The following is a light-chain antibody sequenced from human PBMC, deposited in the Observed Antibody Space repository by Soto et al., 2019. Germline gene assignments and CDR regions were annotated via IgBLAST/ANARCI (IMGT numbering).Light chain of an antibody. V-gene: IGKV1-12*01. CDR2: AAS. CDR1: QGISNW. CDR3: QQTNTYLPQY. J-gene: IGKJ4*01. Sequence: DIQMTQSPSSVSASVGDRVTITCRASQGISNWLAWYQQQPGKDPTLLIYAASSLQSGVPSRFSGGGSGTHFTFIISSLQAEDFATYYCQQTNTYLPQYFGGGTKVEIE.